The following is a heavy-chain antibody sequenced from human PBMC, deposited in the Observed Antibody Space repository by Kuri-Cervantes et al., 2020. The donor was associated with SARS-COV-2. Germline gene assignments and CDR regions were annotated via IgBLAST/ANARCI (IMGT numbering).Heavy chain of an antibody. D-gene: IGHD3-22*01. Sequence: GESQKISCAASGSTFSSYGMHWVRQAPGKGLEWVSAISGSGGSTYYANSVKGRSTISRDNSKNTLYLQMNSLRAEDTAVYYCAKDFGTYYDSSGYLKYWGQGTLVTVSS. V-gene: IGHV3-23*01. J-gene: IGHJ1*01. CDR1: GSTFSSYG. CDR3: AKDFGTYYDSSGYLKY. CDR2: ISGSGGST.